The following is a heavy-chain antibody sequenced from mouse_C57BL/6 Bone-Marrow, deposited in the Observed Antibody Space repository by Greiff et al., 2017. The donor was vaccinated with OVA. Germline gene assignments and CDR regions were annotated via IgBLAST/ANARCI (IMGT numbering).Heavy chain of an antibody. D-gene: IGHD1-1*01. Sequence: EVKLMESGGGLVQPGGSLKLSCAASGFTFSDYYMYWVRQTPEKRLEWVAYISNGGGSTYYPDTVKGRFTISRDNAKNTLYLQMSRLKSEDTAMYYCARHDITTVVPFDYWGQGTTLTVSS. CDR2: ISNGGGST. V-gene: IGHV5-12*01. CDR3: ARHDITTVVPFDY. CDR1: GFTFSDYY. J-gene: IGHJ2*01.